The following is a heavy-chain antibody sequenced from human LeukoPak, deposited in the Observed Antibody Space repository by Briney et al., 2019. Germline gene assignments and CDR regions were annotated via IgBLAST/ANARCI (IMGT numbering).Heavy chain of an antibody. J-gene: IGHJ4*02. V-gene: IGHV4-59*01. CDR2: IYYSGST. CDR3: ARAGYYYDSSSYFDY. Sequence: SSETLSLTCAVYGGSFSGYYWGWIRQPPGKGLEWIGYIYYSGSTNYNPSLKSRVTISVDTSKSQFSLKLSSVTAADPAVYYCARAGYYYDSSSYFDYWGQGTLVTVSS. CDR1: GGSFSGYY. D-gene: IGHD3-22*01.